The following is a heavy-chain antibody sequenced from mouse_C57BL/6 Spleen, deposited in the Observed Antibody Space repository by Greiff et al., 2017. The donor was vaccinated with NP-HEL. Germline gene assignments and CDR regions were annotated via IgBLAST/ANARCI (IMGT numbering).Heavy chain of an antibody. V-gene: IGHV1-61*01. Sequence: VQLQQPGAELVRPGSSVKLSCKASGYTFTSYWMDWVKQRPGQGLEWIGNIYPSDSETHYNQKFKDKATLTVDKSSSTAYMQLSSLTSEDSAVYYCARSHYEDAMDYWGQGTSVTVSS. CDR1: GYTFTSYW. CDR3: ARSHYEDAMDY. J-gene: IGHJ4*01. D-gene: IGHD2-4*01. CDR2: IYPSDSET.